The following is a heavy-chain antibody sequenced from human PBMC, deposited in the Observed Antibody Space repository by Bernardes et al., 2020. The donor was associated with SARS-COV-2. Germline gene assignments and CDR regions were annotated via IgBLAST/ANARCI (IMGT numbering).Heavy chain of an antibody. CDR3: ATFGYSSGWYGNYFDY. Sequence: ASVKVSCKASGYTFTGYYMHWVRQAPGQGLEWLGGINPNSGGTNYEQKFQGRVTMTRDTSISTAYMELSRLRSDDTAVYYCATFGYSSGWYGNYFDYWGQGTLVTVSS. V-gene: IGHV1-2*02. D-gene: IGHD6-19*01. CDR1: GYTFTGYY. J-gene: IGHJ4*02. CDR2: INPNSGGT.